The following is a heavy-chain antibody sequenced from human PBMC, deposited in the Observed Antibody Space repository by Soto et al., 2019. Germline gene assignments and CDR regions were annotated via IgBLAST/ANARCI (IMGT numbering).Heavy chain of an antibody. CDR3: ARELSGYSYGPGEVY. J-gene: IGHJ4*02. D-gene: IGHD5-12*01. Sequence: SETLSLTCSVSGDSISSGDYYWTWIRQPPGQGLEWRGNIYFNGNTNYNPSLQSRVIISLETSKNQVSLKLTSLTAADTAVYYCARELSGYSYGPGEVYWGQGTLVTVSS. CDR2: IYFNGNT. V-gene: IGHV4-30-4*01. CDR1: GDSISSGDYY.